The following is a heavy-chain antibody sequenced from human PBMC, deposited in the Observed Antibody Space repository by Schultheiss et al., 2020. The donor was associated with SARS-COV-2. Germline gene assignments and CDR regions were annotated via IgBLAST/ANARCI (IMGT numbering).Heavy chain of an antibody. CDR1: GFTFTSSA. CDR3: AKDRGNFRELDFDY. J-gene: IGHJ4*02. D-gene: IGHD3-10*01. CDR2: IVVGSGNT. V-gene: IGHV1-58*02. Sequence: SVKVSCKASGFTFTSSAMQWVRQARGQRLEWIGWIVVGSGNTNYAQKFQERVTITRDMSTSTAYMELSSLRSEDTAVYYCAKDRGNFRELDFDYWGQGTLVTVSS.